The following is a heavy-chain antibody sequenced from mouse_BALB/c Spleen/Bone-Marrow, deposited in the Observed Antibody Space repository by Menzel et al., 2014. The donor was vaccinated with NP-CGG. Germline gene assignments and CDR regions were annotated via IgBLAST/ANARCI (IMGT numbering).Heavy chain of an antibody. V-gene: IGHV1-14*01. J-gene: IGHJ1*01. D-gene: IGHD2-2*01. CDR3: ARSLYGYDMYIDV. Sequence: LQQLGPVLVNSAASEQPSCKASGYTFTSYAMHWVKQKPGLGLEWIGYINPYNDDTEYNEKFNGKATLTSDKSSSTGYMELSSLTSEDSAVFYCARSLYGYDMYIDVWSAGTTVEVPS. CDR2: INPYNDDT. CDR1: GYTFTSYA.